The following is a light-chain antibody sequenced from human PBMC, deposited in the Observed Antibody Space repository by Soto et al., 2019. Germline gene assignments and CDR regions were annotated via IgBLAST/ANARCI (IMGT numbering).Light chain of an antibody. J-gene: IGKJ1*01. V-gene: IGKV3-15*01. CDR2: SAS. CDR3: QQYNVWPKM. Sequence: EIVMTQSPATLSVSPGERATLSCRASRSLTSNLAWYQQKPGQAPRLLIYSASTRATGIPARFSGNGSGTEFTLTVSSLQSEDFAVYYCQQYNVWPKMFGQGTKVDIK. CDR1: RSLTSN.